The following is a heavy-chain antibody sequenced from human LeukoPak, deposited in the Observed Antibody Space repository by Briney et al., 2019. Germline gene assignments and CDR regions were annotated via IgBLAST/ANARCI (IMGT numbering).Heavy chain of an antibody. CDR3: ASAVVPAAAFDI. CDR2: IYHSGST. V-gene: IGHV4-38-2*01. D-gene: IGHD2-2*01. Sequence: SETLSLTCAVSGYSISSGYYWGWIRQPPGKGLEWIGSIYHSGSTYYNPSLKSRVTISVDTSKNQFSLKLSSVTAADTAVYYCASAVVPAAAFDIWGQGTMVTVSP. CDR1: GYSISSGYY. J-gene: IGHJ3*02.